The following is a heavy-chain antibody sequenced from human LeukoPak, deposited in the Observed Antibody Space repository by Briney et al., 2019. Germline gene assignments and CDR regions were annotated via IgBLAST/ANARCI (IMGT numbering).Heavy chain of an antibody. CDR3: ARDPLDGYSPPDY. Sequence: GGSLRLSCAASGFTFSSYAMHWVRQAPGKGLEWVAVISYDGSNKYYADSVKGRFTISRDNSKNTLYLQMNSLRAEDTAVYYCARDPLDGYSPPDYWGQGTLVTVSS. CDR2: ISYDGSNK. V-gene: IGHV3-30-3*01. CDR1: GFTFSSYA. D-gene: IGHD5-12*01. J-gene: IGHJ4*02.